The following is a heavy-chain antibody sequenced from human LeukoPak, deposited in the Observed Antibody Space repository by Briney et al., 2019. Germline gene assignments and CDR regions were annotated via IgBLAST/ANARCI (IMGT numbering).Heavy chain of an antibody. CDR3: ARKYCSGGSCYLDY. Sequence: GGSLRLSCAASGFTFSSCAMHWVRQAPGKGLEWVAVISYDGSNKYYADSVKGRFTISRDNSKNTLYLQMNSLRAEDTAVYYCARKYCSGGSCYLDYWGQGTLVTVSS. V-gene: IGHV3-30-3*01. J-gene: IGHJ4*02. CDR1: GFTFSSCA. D-gene: IGHD2-15*01. CDR2: ISYDGSNK.